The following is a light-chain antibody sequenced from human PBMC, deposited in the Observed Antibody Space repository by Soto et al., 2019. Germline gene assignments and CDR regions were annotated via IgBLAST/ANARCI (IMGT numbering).Light chain of an antibody. V-gene: IGLV2-8*01. CDR3: QSFDTRLRGWV. J-gene: IGLJ3*02. CDR1: SSDLGGYNY. Sequence: QSALTQPPSASGSPGQSVTISCTGTSSDLGGYNYVSWYQQHPGKAPKLMIYEVSLRPSGVPDRFSGSRSGTSASLAISGLQAEDEADYFCQSFDTRLRGWVFGGGTKLTVL. CDR2: EVS.